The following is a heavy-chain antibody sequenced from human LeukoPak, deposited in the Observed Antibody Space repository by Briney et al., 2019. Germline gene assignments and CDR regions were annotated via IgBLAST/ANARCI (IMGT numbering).Heavy chain of an antibody. CDR1: GFTFSSYW. CDR2: IRSKVYGGTT. D-gene: IGHD4-17*01. Sequence: GGSLRLSCAASGFTFSSYWMSWVRQAPGKGLEWVGFIRSKVYGGTTQYAASVKGGFTISRDDSKSIAYLQMNSLKTEDSAVYYCTREAPGDYVFDYWGQGTLVTVSS. J-gene: IGHJ4*02. CDR3: TREAPGDYVFDY. V-gene: IGHV3-49*04.